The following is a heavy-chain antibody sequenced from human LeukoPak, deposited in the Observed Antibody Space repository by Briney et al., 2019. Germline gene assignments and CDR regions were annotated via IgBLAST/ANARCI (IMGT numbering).Heavy chain of an antibody. CDR1: GFTLSSYS. CDR3: ARARDYYGSGSRYYFDY. Sequence: GGSLRLSCAASGFTLSSYSMNWVRQAPGKGLEWVSSISSSSSYIYYADSVKGRFTISRDNAKNSLYLQMNSLRAEDTAVYYCARARDYYGSGSRYYFDYWGQGTLVTVSS. CDR2: ISSSSSYI. D-gene: IGHD3-10*01. V-gene: IGHV3-21*01. J-gene: IGHJ4*02.